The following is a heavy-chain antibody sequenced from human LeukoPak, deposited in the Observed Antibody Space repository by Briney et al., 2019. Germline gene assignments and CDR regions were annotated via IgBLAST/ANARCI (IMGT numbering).Heavy chain of an antibody. J-gene: IGHJ4*02. CDR3: ARVPHPKYYYDSSGYPH. V-gene: IGHV4-31*03. CDR1: GGSISSGGYY. CDR2: IYYSGST. Sequence: SETLSLTCTVSGGSISSGGYYWSWIRQHPGKGLERIGYIYYSGSTYYNPSLKSRVTISVDTSKNQFSLKLSSVTAADTAVYYCARVPHPKYYYDSSGYPHWGQGTLVTVSS. D-gene: IGHD3-22*01.